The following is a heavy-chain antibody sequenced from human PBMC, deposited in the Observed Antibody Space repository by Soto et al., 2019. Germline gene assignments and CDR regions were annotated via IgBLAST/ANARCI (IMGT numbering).Heavy chain of an antibody. D-gene: IGHD1-26*01. J-gene: IGHJ6*02. Sequence: GGSLRLSCAASGFTFSSYGVHWVRQAPGKGLEWVALISYDGSNKYYVDSVKGRFTISRDNSKNTLFLQMNSLRAGDTAVYYCAKDRLRGGFLTTATTNGMDVWGQGTTVTVSS. CDR3: AKDRLRGGFLTTATTNGMDV. V-gene: IGHV3-30*18. CDR1: GFTFSSYG. CDR2: ISYDGSNK.